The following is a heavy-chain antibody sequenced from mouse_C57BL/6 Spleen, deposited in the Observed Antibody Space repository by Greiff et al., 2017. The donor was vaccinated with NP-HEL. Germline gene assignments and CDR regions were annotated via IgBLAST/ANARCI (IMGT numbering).Heavy chain of an antibody. Sequence: EVMLVESGGGLVKPGGSLKLSCVASGFTFSDYGMHWVRQAPEKGLEWVAYISSGSSTIYYADTVKGRFTISRDNAKNTLFLQMTSLSSEDTAMYYCARDYGSSYYAMDYWGQGTSVTVSS. V-gene: IGHV5-17*01. CDR3: ARDYGSSYYAMDY. CDR1: GFTFSDYG. CDR2: ISSGSSTI. D-gene: IGHD1-1*01. J-gene: IGHJ4*01.